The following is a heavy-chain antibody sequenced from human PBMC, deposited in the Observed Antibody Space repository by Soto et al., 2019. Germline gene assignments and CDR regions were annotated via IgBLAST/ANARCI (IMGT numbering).Heavy chain of an antibody. CDR3: ATYYYDSSGYYRDY. D-gene: IGHD3-22*01. CDR1: GGSISSYY. CDR2: IYYSGST. V-gene: IGHV4-59*01. Sequence: SETLSLTCTVSGGSISSYYWSWIRQPPGKGLEWIGYIYYSGSTNYNPSLKSRVTISVDTSKNQFSLKLSSVTAADTAVYYCATYYYDSSGYYRDYWGQGTLVTVSS. J-gene: IGHJ4*02.